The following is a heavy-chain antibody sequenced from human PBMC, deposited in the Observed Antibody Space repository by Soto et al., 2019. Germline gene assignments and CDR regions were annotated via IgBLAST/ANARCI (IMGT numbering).Heavy chain of an antibody. V-gene: IGHV1-2*04. Sequence: EASVKVSCKASGYTFTGYYMHWVRQAPGQGLEWMGWINPNSGGTNYAQKFQGWVTMTRDTSISTAYMELSRLRSDDTAVYYCARSDYGGNSTLYYYYGMDVWGQGTTVTVSS. CDR2: INPNSGGT. D-gene: IGHD4-17*01. CDR1: GYTFTGYY. J-gene: IGHJ6*02. CDR3: ARSDYGGNSTLYYYYGMDV.